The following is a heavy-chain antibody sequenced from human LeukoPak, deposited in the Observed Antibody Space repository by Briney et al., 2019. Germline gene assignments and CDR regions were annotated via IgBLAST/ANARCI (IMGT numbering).Heavy chain of an antibody. Sequence: PSETLSLTCTVSGGSISSYYWSWIRQPPGKGLEWIGYIYYSGSTNYNPSLKSRVTISVDTSKNQFSLKLSSATAADTAVYYCARDLLVGVAAAWGQGTLVAVSS. CDR2: IYYSGST. D-gene: IGHD6-13*01. V-gene: IGHV4-59*01. J-gene: IGHJ4*02. CDR3: ARDLLVGVAAA. CDR1: GGSISSYY.